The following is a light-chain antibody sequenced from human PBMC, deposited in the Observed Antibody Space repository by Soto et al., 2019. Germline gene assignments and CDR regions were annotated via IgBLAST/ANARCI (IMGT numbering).Light chain of an antibody. CDR1: QSFSSRN. CDR3: QQYGGSPLT. Sequence: EIVLTQSPGTLSLSPGERATLSCRASQSFSSRNLAWYQQKRGQAPRLLIYAASSRATGIPERFGGSGSGTDFTLTISRLEPEDFAGYYCQQYGGSPLTFGGGTKVEIK. V-gene: IGKV3-20*01. J-gene: IGKJ4*01. CDR2: AAS.